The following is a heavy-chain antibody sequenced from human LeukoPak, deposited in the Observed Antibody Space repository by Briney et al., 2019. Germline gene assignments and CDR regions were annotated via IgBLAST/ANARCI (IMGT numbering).Heavy chain of an antibody. Sequence: GGALRLSCAASGYTFSTYWMTWVRQAPGKGLEWVANIKEDGSREYYVDSVKGRFTISRDNAKNSLYLQMDSLTAEDTAVYYCARDSPGYGAYVSWGQGTLVSVSS. J-gene: IGHJ1*01. CDR2: IKEDGSRE. CDR1: GYTFSTYW. D-gene: IGHD5-12*01. CDR3: ARDSPGYGAYVS. V-gene: IGHV3-7*01.